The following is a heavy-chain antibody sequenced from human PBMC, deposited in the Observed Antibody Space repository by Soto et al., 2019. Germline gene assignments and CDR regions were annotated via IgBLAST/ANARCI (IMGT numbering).Heavy chain of an antibody. CDR1: GGSFSGNY. D-gene: IGHD1-26*01. CDR3: ARALGGS. V-gene: IGHV4-34*01. J-gene: IGHJ4*02. CDR2: INHSGST. Sequence: QVQLQQWGAGLVKPSETLSLTCAVYGGSFSGNYWCWIRQPPGKGLEWIGEINHSGSTNYNPSLKSRVTISVDTSKNQFSLKLSSVTAADTAVYCCARALGGSWGQGTLVTVSS.